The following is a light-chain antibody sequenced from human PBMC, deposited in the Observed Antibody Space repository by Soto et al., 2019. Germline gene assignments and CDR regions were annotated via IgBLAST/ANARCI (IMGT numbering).Light chain of an antibody. V-gene: IGLV4-69*01. CDR2: LNSDGSH. CDR1: SGHSSYA. CDR3: QTWGSGIPVV. Sequence: QLVLTQSPSASASLGASVKLTCTLSSGHSSYAIAWHQQQPEKGPRYLMKLNSDGSHSKGDGIPDRFSGSSSGAERYLTISSLQYEDEADYYCQTWGSGIPVVFGGGTKVTVL. J-gene: IGLJ2*01.